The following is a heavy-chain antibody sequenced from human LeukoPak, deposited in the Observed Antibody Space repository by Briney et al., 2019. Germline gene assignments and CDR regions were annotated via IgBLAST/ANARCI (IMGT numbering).Heavy chain of an antibody. J-gene: IGHJ3*02. CDR3: PKDRSINAFDI. Sequence: SETLSLTCTVSGGSIGADHWSWIRQPPGKGLEWIGYMSPSGSTNYNPSLKNRGTIFRDTSKNQFFLKLSAVTAADTAVYYCPKDRSINAFDIWGQGTVVTVSA. D-gene: IGHD2-21*01. V-gene: IGHV4-59*01. CDR2: MSPSGST. CDR1: GGSIGADH.